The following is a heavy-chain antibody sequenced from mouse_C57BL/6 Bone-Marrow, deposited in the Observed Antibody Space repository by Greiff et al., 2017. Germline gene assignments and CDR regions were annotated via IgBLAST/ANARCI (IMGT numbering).Heavy chain of an antibody. D-gene: IGHD2-4*01. CDR1: GYTFTSYG. V-gene: IGHV1-58*01. Sequence: VQLQQSGAELVRPGSSVKMSCKTSGYTFTSYGITWVPQRPGQGLEWVGSICIGGGYTEYTEKFKGKSTLTADTSSSTAYMQLSSLTSEDSAIDFCARAPLYDDDGDVWGTGTTVTVSS. J-gene: IGHJ1*03. CDR3: ARAPLYDDDGDV. CDR2: ICIGGGYT.